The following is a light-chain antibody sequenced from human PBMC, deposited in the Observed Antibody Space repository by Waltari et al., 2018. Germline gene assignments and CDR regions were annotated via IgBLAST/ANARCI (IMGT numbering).Light chain of an antibody. J-gene: IGLJ2*01. Sequence: QSALTQPASVSGSPGQSISVSCKGTSSDVGGYKYVSWYQHHPGKAPKLLIYDVAKRPSGVSDRFSASKTGNTASLTISGLRAEDEAFYYCSSYSTTSAVVFGGGTKMTVL. V-gene: IGLV2-14*03. CDR3: SSYSTTSAVV. CDR2: DVA. CDR1: SSDVGGYKY.